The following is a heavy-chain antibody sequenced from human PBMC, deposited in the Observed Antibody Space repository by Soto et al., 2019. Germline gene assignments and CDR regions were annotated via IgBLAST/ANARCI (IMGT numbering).Heavy chain of an antibody. V-gene: IGHV3-74*03. D-gene: IGHD2-2*01. CDR1: GFTFSTYW. J-gene: IGHJ4*02. CDR3: ARATGSSHPFDY. Sequence: EGQLVESGGGLVQPGGSLRLSCAATGFTFSTYWMHWVRHSPGKGLVLVSRISTDGSSTTYADSVKGRFTLSRDNAKNTLYLQMNLPRAEDTAVYYCARATGSSHPFDYWGQGSLVTVSS. CDR2: ISTDGSST.